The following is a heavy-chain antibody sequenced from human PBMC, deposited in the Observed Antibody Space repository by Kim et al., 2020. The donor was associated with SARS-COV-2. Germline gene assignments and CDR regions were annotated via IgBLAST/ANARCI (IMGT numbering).Heavy chain of an antibody. J-gene: IGHJ4*02. D-gene: IGHD1-1*01. CDR3: VHTWNRAY. V-gene: IGHV3-23*01. CDR1: GFPFSSWA. CDR2: IVGSGDST. Sequence: GGSLRLSCATSGFPFSSWAMTWVRQAPGKGLEWVSGIVGSGDSTAYADSVKGRFTISRDNSRNMLYLQMNSLRADDTAVYYCVHTWNRAYWGQGTLVTVS.